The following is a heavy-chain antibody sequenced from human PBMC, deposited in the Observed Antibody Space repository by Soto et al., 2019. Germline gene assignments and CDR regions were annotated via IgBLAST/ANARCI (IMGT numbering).Heavy chain of an antibody. V-gene: IGHV3-48*01. J-gene: IGHJ3*02. CDR1: GFTFSSYS. CDR3: AGLRFLEWLPPHEAFDI. D-gene: IGHD3-3*01. CDR2: ISSSSSTI. Sequence: GGSLRLSCAASGFTFSSYSMNWVRQAPGKGLEWVSYISSSSSTIYYADSVKGRFTISRDNAKNSLYLQMNSLRAEDTAVYYCAGLRFLEWLPPHEAFDIWGQGTMVTVSS.